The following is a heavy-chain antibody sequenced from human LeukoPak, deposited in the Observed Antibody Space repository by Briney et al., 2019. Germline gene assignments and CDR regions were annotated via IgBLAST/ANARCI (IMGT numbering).Heavy chain of an antibody. CDR1: GGTFSSYA. V-gene: IGHV1-69*13. CDR2: IIPIFGTA. CDR3: ARAVGDIWSAEKKDAFDI. Sequence: ASVKVSCKASGGTFSSYAISWVRQAPGQGLEWMGGIIPIFGTANYAQKFQGRVTITADESTSTAYMELSSLRSEDTAVYYCARAVGDIWSAEKKDAFDIWGQGTMVTVSS. D-gene: IGHD3-3*01. J-gene: IGHJ3*02.